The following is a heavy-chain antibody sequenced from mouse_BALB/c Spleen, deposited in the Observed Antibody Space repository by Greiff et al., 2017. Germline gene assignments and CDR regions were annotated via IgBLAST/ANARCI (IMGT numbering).Heavy chain of an antibody. V-gene: IGHV5-6-3*01. CDR2: INSNGGST. D-gene: IGHD2-2*01. J-gene: IGHJ4*01. Sequence: EVHLVESGGGLVQPGGSLKLSCAASGFTFSSYGMSWVRQTPDKRLELVATINSNGGSTYYPDSVKGRFTISRDNAKNTLYLQMSSLKSEDTAMYYCARVYYGYDGYAMDYWGQGTSVTVSS. CDR3: ARVYYGYDGYAMDY. CDR1: GFTFSSYG.